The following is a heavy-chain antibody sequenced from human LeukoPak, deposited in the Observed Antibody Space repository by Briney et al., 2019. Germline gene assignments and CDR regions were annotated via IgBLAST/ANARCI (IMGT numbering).Heavy chain of an antibody. D-gene: IGHD3-10*01. CDR2: ISDGGST. V-gene: IGHV3-53*01. CDR1: GFTISSNY. Sequence: GGSLRLSCAASGFTISSNYMNWVRQAPGKGLDWVSVISDGGSTYYADSVRGRLTISRDNSKNTLFLQMNSLRVEDTAVYYCARGVFNWGQGTLVTVSS. CDR3: ARGVFN. J-gene: IGHJ4*02.